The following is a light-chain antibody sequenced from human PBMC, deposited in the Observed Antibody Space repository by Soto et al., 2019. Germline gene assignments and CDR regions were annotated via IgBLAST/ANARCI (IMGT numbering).Light chain of an antibody. V-gene: IGLV2-14*03. CDR3: LSYTTSTTYV. CDR1: SSDVGAYNH. J-gene: IGLJ1*01. Sequence: QSALTQPASVSGSPGQSITISCTGTSSDVGAYNHVSWFQHHPGKAPKLMIYDVSNRPSGVSNRFSGSKSGNTASLTISGLQAEDEADYYCLSYTTSTTYVFGTGTKLTV. CDR2: DVS.